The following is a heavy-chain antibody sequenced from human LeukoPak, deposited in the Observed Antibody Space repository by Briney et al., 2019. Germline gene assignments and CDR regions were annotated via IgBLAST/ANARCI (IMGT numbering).Heavy chain of an antibody. CDR2: IFYSGST. J-gene: IGHJ4*02. D-gene: IGHD1-26*01. CDR3: ARGHGTYFDS. V-gene: IGHV4-59*01. CDR1: GGSISSYY. Sequence: SETLSLTCTVSGGSISSYYWSWIRQPPGQGLEWIGHIFYSGSTTYNPSLKSRVIISLDTSKNQFSLRLSSVTAADTAVYYCARGHGTYFDSWGQGTLVTVSS.